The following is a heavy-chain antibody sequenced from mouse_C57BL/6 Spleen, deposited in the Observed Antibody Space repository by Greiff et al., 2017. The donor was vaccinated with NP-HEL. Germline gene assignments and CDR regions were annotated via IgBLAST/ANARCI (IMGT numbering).Heavy chain of an antibody. CDR2: IHPNSGST. CDR3: ARYGNYLDY. D-gene: IGHD2-10*02. CDR1: GYTFTSYW. Sequence: QVQLKQPGAELVKPGASVKLSCKASGYTFTSYWMHWVKQRPGQGLEWIGMIHPNSGSTNYNEKFKSKATLTVDKSSSTAYMQLSSLTSEDSAVYYCARYGNYLDYWGQGTTLTVSS. J-gene: IGHJ2*01. V-gene: IGHV1-64*01.